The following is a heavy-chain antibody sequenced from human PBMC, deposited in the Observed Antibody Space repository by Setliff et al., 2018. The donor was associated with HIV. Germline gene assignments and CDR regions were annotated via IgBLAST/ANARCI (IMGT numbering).Heavy chain of an antibody. Sequence: GGSLRLSCAASGFTFSDYYLHWIRQAPGKGLEWVSCITSSGRTTYYADSVKGRFTISRDNAKSSLFLQMNSLRADDTALYYCARDPPPYWYDSSAYYFSSYFDYWGQGTLVTVSS. CDR1: GFTFSDYY. CDR3: ARDPPPYWYDSSAYYFSSYFDY. CDR2: ITSSGRTT. J-gene: IGHJ4*02. V-gene: IGHV3-11*01. D-gene: IGHD3-22*01.